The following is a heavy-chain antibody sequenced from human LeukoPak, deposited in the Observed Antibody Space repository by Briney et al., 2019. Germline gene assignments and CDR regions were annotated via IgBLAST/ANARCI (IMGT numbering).Heavy chain of an antibody. D-gene: IGHD1-26*01. CDR1: GYTFTSYG. J-gene: IGHJ4*02. CDR2: IITYNGNT. Sequence: ASVKVSCKASGYTFTSYGISWGRQAPGQGRGWMGWIITYNGNTNYAQKLQGRVTITTDTSTSTAYMEPRRLRSDDTAVYYCARDLVGATTTPFRDHWGQGTLVTGS. CDR3: ARDLVGATTTPFRDH. V-gene: IGHV1-18*01.